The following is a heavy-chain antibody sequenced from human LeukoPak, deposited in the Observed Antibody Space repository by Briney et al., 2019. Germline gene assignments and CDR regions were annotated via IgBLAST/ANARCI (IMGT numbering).Heavy chain of an antibody. D-gene: IGHD5-12*01. V-gene: IGHV1-46*01. CDR3: ARGAPTSRIGAGRFDY. Sequence: ASAKVSCKAFGYSLTNYYVHWVRQAPGQGLEWMGEINPSGGSTSYAQKFQGRITVTRDTYTNTVYMDLSSLRSEDTATYYCARGAPTSRIGAGRFDYWGQESLLTVAS. CDR1: GYSLTNYY. J-gene: IGHJ4*02. CDR2: INPSGGST.